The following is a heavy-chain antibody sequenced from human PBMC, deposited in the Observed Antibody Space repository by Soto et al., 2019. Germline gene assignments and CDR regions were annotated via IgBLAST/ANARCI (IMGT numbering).Heavy chain of an antibody. CDR2: IYHSGST. J-gene: IGHJ5*02. CDR1: GGSVGSSNW. CDR3: ASVGSDYDNSGYYLP. Sequence: LSLTCIVSGGSVGSSNWWSWVRQPPGKGLEWIGEIYHSGSTTYNPSLKSRATISVDKSENQFSLRLKSVTAADTAVYYCASVGSDYDNSGYYLPWGPGTLVTVSS. V-gene: IGHV4-4*02. D-gene: IGHD3-22*01.